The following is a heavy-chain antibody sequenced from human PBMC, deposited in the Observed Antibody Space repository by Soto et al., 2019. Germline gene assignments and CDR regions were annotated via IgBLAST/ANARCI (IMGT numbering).Heavy chain of an antibody. CDR2: ISSSGTYI. CDR3: ARAGGVAARTKFYAGLDV. Sequence: EGQLVESGGGLVKPGGSLRLSCVGSGFGFGSSAMTWVRQAPGKGLEWVASISSSGTYIDYADSVKGRFTTSRDNANNLLFLQMTSLRGDDTAVYYCARAGGVAARTKFYAGLDVWGQGTTVSVSS. CDR1: GFGFGSSA. D-gene: IGHD6-6*01. J-gene: IGHJ6*02. V-gene: IGHV3-21*02.